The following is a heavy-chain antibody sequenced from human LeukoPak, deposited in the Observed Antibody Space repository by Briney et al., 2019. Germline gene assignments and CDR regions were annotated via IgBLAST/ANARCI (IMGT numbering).Heavy chain of an antibody. CDR1: GFTFSSYA. Sequence: HPGGSLRLSCAASGFTFSSYAMSWVRQAPGKGLEWVSAISGSGGSTYYADSVKGRFTISRDNFTNTLYLQINSPRAEDTAVYYCAKGELWFGELSSFDYWGQGTLVTVSS. CDR2: ISGSGGST. V-gene: IGHV3-23*01. J-gene: IGHJ4*02. CDR3: AKGELWFGELSSFDY. D-gene: IGHD3-10*01.